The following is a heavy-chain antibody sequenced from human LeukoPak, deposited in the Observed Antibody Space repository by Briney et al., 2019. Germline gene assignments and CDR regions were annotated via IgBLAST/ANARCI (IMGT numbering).Heavy chain of an antibody. CDR2: ISRTGTTI. D-gene: IGHD2-21*02. Sequence: VGSLRHSCAPPGFTFNSYTMNWVRAAPEGGVGWISYISRTGTTINYADSVKGRFTISRDNAKNPLYLQMNSLRFEDTGLYFCASDLGSGDHGLLVWGQGTLLTVSS. V-gene: IGHV3-48*01. J-gene: IGHJ4*02. CDR1: GFTFNSYT. CDR3: ASDLGSGDHGLLV.